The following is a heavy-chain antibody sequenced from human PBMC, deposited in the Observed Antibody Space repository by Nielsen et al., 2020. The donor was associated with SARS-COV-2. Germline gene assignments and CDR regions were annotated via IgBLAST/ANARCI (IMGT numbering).Heavy chain of an antibody. Sequence: WIRQPPGKGLEWVAVISYDGSNKYYADSVKGRFTISRDNSENTLYLQMNSLRAEDTAVYYCAKDSMFGYYYDSSGYYFDYWGQGTLVTVSS. J-gene: IGHJ4*02. D-gene: IGHD3-22*01. CDR2: ISYDGSNK. V-gene: IGHV3-30-3*02. CDR3: AKDSMFGYYYDSSGYYFDY.